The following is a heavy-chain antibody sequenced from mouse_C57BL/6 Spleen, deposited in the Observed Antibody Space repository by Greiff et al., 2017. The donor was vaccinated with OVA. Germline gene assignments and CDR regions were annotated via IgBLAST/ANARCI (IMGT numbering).Heavy chain of an antibody. V-gene: IGHV1-61*01. J-gene: IGHJ2*01. CDR1: GYTFTSYW. CDR2: IYPSDSET. CDR3: ARSGSYFDY. Sequence: QVHVKQPGAELVRPGSSVKLSCKASGYTFTSYWMDWVKQRPGQGLEWIGNIYPSDSETHYNQKFKDKATLTVEKSSSTAYMQLSSLTSEDSAVYYCARSGSYFDYWGQGTTLTVSS. D-gene: IGHD1-1*01.